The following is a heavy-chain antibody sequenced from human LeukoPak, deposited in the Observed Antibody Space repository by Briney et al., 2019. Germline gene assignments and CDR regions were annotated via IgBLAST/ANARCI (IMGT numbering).Heavy chain of an antibody. V-gene: IGHV3-49*04. Sequence: GGSLRLSCTASGFTFGKYAMSWVRQAPGKGLEWIGSIRSTGDGGTTEYAASVKGRFVISREDSKSIAYLQMDSVESEDTGVYYCARGGYQFEHWGQGTLVTVSS. D-gene: IGHD3-16*02. CDR1: GFTFGKYA. J-gene: IGHJ1*01. CDR2: IRSTGDGGTT. CDR3: ARGGYQFEH.